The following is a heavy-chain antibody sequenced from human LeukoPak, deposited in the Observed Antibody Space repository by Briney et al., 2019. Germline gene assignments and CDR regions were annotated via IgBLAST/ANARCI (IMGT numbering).Heavy chain of an antibody. CDR1: GGSFSGYY. V-gene: IGHV4-34*01. CDR2: INHSGST. D-gene: IGHD6-13*01. J-gene: IGHJ4*02. CDR3: ARGRYLTTGGGAAAGFLDY. Sequence: ASETLSLTCGVSGGSFSGYYWNWIRQPPGKGLEWIGEINHSGSTNYNPSLKSRVTISVDTSQKQFSLRLSSATAADTAVYYCARGRYLTTGGGAAAGFLDYWGQGTLVTVSS.